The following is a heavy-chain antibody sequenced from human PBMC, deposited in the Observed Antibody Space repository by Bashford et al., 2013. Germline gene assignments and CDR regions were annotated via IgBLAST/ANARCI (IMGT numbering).Heavy chain of an antibody. J-gene: IGHJ6*02. D-gene: IGHD6-13*01. CDR1: GYTFTSYG. CDR3: ARGSSSWYTHYYYGMDV. CDR2: ISAYNGNT. Sequence: ASVKVSCKASGYTFTSYGISWVRQAPGQGLEWMGWISAYNGNTNYAQKFQGRVTITADESTSTAYMELSSLRSEDTAVYYCARGSSSWYTHYYYGMDVWGQGTTVTVSS. V-gene: IGHV1-18*01.